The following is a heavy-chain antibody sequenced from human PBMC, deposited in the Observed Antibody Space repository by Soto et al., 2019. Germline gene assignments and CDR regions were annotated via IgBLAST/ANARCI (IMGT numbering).Heavy chain of an antibody. CDR3: ARDDAQGFDY. CDR2: IYYSGST. J-gene: IGHJ4*02. Sequence: LRLSCAASGFTFSSYAMSWIRQHPGKGLEWIGYIYYSGSTYYNPSLKSRVTISVDTSKNQFSLKLSSVTAADTAVYYCARDDAQGFDYWGQGTLVTVSS. V-gene: IGHV4-31*02. CDR1: GFTFSSYA.